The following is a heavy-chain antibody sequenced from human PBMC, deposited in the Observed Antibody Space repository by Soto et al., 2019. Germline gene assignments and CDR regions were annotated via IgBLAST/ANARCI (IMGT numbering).Heavy chain of an antibody. J-gene: IGHJ4*02. CDR2: IYWDGDK. D-gene: IGHD5-12*01. Sequence: QVTLKESGPTLVKPTQTLTLTCTFSGFSLSTSGVGMAWIRQPPGKALEWLALIYWDGDKRYSPSLKSRLTIMQDTSKNQVVLIMTTMDHVDTATDYCGQTHKWLRFDYWGQGTLVTVSS. CDR1: GFSLSTSGVG. CDR3: GQTHKWLRFDY. V-gene: IGHV2-5*02.